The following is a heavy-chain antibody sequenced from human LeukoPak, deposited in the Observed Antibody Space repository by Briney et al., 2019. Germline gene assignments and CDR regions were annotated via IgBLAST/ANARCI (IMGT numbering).Heavy chain of an antibody. CDR3: AKDRLGAAAGFFDY. D-gene: IGHD6-13*01. Sequence: GSLRLSCAASGFTFSTYAMSWVRQAPGKGLEWVSYISSSSSTIYYADSVKGRFTISRDNSKNTLYLQMNSLRADDTAVYYCAKDRLGAAAGFFDYWGQGSLVTVSS. CDR1: GFTFSTYA. J-gene: IGHJ4*02. CDR2: ISSSSSTI. V-gene: IGHV3-23*01.